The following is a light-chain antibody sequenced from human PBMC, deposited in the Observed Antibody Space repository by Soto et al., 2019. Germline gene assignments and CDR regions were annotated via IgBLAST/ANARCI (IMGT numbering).Light chain of an antibody. CDR1: QSVNSN. Sequence: EIVMTHSPATPSVSPWEIATLSCRASQSVNSNYLAWYQQKPGQAPRLLIYGISKRATDIPDRFSGSGSGTEFTLTISSLQPEDFATYYCQQHGQWPITFGQGTRLEIK. J-gene: IGKJ5*01. CDR2: GIS. CDR3: QQHGQWPIT. V-gene: IGKV3D-15*01.